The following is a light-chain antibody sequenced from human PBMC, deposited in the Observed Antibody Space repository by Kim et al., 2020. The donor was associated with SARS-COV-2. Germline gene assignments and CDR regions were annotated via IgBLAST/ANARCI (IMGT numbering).Light chain of an antibody. CDR1: QSVANNF. CDR2: GVS. V-gene: IGKV3-20*01. CDR3: QQFSNSLS. Sequence: EIVLTQSPGTLSLSPGERATLSCRASQSVANNFVAWYQHRPGLAPRLLIYGVSIRAADTPDRFSGSGSGTDFTLTISRLHPEDFGVYYCQQFSNSLSFGGGTKVDIK. J-gene: IGKJ4*01.